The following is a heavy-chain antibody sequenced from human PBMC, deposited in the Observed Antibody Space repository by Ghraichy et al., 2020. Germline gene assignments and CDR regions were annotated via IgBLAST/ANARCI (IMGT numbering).Heavy chain of an antibody. V-gene: IGHV2-5*02. CDR3: VRRARYSSGWPFDY. CDR1: GFSLSTSGVG. CDR2: IYWDDDK. D-gene: IGHD6-19*01. Sequence: SRPTLVKPTQTLTLTCTFSGFSLSTSGVGVGWIRQPPGKALEWLALIYWDDDKRYSPSLNSRLTITKDTSKNQVVLTMTNMGPVETATYYCVRRARYSSGWPFDYWGQGTLVTVSS. J-gene: IGHJ4*02.